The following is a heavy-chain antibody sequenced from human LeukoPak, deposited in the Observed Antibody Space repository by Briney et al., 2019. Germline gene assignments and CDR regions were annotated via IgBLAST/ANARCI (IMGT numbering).Heavy chain of an antibody. V-gene: IGHV1-2*02. CDR3: ARGLRDGYNY. CDR1: GYTFTSNY. Sequence: ASVKVSCKAFGYTFTSNYMHWVRQAPGQGLEWMGWINPNSGGTNYAQKFQGRVTMARGTSISTAYMELSGLISDDTAVYYCARGLRDGYNYWGQGTLVTVSS. J-gene: IGHJ4*02. CDR2: INPNSGGT. D-gene: IGHD5-24*01.